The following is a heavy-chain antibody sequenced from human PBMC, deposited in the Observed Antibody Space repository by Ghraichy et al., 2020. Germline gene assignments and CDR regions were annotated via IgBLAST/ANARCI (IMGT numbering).Heavy chain of an antibody. CDR3: ARGPYCSGGYCYSGSEYFHH. Sequence: SETLSLTCAVYGGSFSNYYWNWIRQPPGKGREWIGEINHRGSTNYNPSLKSRVTISVDTSKKQFSVKLSSVTAADTAVYYCARGPYCSGGYCYSGSEYFHHLGLGTLVTVSS. J-gene: IGHJ1*01. D-gene: IGHD2-15*01. V-gene: IGHV4-34*01. CDR1: GGSFSNYY. CDR2: INHRGST.